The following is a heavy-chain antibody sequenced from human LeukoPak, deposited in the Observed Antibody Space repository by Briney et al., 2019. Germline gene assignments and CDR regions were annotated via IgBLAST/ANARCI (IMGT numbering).Heavy chain of an antibody. CDR3: ARLGGDYSDSSADWFDT. D-gene: IGHD3-22*01. CDR2: MYSTCST. Sequence: SETLSLTCTVSGGSISNYYWNWSRQPAGKGLGLIGRMYSTCSTNYNPSLKIRVTMSVDTSKNQFSLQLSSVTAADTAVYYCARLGGDYSDSSADWFDTSGPGTLVTVSS. CDR1: GGSISNYY. J-gene: IGHJ5*02. V-gene: IGHV4-4*07.